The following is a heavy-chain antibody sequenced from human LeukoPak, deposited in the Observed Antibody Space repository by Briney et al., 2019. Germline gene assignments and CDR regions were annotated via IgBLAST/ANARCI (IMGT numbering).Heavy chain of an antibody. CDR2: ISAYNGNT. CDR1: GYTFTSYG. V-gene: IGHV1-18*01. Sequence: ASVKVSCKASGYTFTSYGISWVRQAPGQGLEWMGWISAYNGNTNYAQKLQGRVTMTTDTSTSTAYMELRSPRSDDTAVYYCARDRFTVNNPYNWFDPWGQGTLVTVSS. D-gene: IGHD4-17*01. CDR3: ARDRFTVNNPYNWFDP. J-gene: IGHJ5*02.